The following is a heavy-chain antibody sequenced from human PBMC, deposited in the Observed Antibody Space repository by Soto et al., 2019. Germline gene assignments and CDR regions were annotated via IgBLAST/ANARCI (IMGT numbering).Heavy chain of an antibody. Sequence: GASVQVSCKASGGTFSSYAISWVRQAPGQGLEWMGGVIPIFGTANYAQKFQGRVTITADKSTSTAYMELSSLRSEDTAVYYCARGDTYYGSGPRRVYYGMDVWGQGTTVTVSS. CDR2: VIPIFGTA. CDR3: ARGDTYYGSGPRRVYYGMDV. J-gene: IGHJ6*02. D-gene: IGHD3-10*01. V-gene: IGHV1-69*06. CDR1: GGTFSSYA.